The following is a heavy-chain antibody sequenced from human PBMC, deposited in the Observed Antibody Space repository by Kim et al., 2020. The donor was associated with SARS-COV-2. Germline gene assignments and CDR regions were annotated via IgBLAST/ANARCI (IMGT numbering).Heavy chain of an antibody. J-gene: IGHJ4*02. CDR3: ARELDFGLGD. D-gene: IGHD3-3*01. CDR1: GDSITNDGHA. Sequence: SETLSLTCTVSGDSITNDGHAWGWVRQPPGKGPEWIGIMYNGGTPYYNPSLESRVSLSVDTSKNEFSLKVRPVTAADTATYYCARELDFGLGDWGRGT. V-gene: IGHV4-39*07. CDR2: MYNGGTP.